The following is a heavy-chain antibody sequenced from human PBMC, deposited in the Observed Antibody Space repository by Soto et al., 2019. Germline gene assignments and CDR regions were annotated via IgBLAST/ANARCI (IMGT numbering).Heavy chain of an antibody. V-gene: IGHV4-39*02. D-gene: IGHD6-19*01. CDR1: GGSIDNSTYH. CDR3: VSINAGGWYYFDY. CDR2: VYYSGSS. Sequence: SETLSLTCAVSGGSIDNSTYHWGWIRQPPGKGLEWIGSVYYSGSSYYSPSLKSRVTMSVDSSKNHFSLILDSVTAADTAVYYCVSINAGGWYYFDYWGQGILVTVSS. J-gene: IGHJ4*02.